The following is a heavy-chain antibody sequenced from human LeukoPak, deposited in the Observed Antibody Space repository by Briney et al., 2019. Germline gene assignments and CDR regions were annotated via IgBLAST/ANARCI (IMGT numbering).Heavy chain of an antibody. Sequence: GGSLRLSCAASGFIFSNYAMSWVRQAPGKGLEWVSAIGGSGGSTFYADSVKGRFTISRDNSKNTLYLQMNSLRAEDTAVYYCARLAYYYDSSGYNGMDVWGQGTTVTVSS. D-gene: IGHD3-22*01. CDR1: GFIFSNYA. V-gene: IGHV3-23*01. J-gene: IGHJ6*02. CDR2: IGGSGGST. CDR3: ARLAYYYDSSGYNGMDV.